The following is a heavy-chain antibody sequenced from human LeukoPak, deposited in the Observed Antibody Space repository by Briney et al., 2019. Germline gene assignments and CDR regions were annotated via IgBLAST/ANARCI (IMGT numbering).Heavy chain of an antibody. CDR3: ARGPTMKMDV. CDR2: INWNGNTI. J-gene: IGHJ6*04. CDR1: GFTFDDYD. V-gene: IGHV3-20*04. D-gene: IGHD3-22*01. Sequence: GGSLRLSCAASGFTFDDYDISWVRQAPGKGLEWVSHINWNGNTIGYADSVNGRFTISRDNAKNSLYLQMNSLRAEDTAVYYCARGPTMKMDVWGKGTTVTVSS.